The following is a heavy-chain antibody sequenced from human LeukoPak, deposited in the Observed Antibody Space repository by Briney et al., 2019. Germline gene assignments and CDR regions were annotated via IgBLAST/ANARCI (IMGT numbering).Heavy chain of an antibody. V-gene: IGHV3-74*01. CDR1: GFTFSSYW. J-gene: IGHJ4*02. Sequence: GGSLRLSCVASGFTFSSYWMHWVRQDPRKGLVWVSRISGDGRNINYADSVRGRFTISRDNAKNSLFLQMDSLTVEDTAVYYCTREDYGGERAIDYWGQGTLVTVSS. D-gene: IGHD4-23*01. CDR2: ISGDGRNI. CDR3: TREDYGGERAIDY.